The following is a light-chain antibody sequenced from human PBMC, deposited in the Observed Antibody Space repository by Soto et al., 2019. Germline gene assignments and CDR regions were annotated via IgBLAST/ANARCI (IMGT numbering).Light chain of an antibody. CDR3: QKYNSAPWT. CDR2: TAS. Sequence: DIQMTQSPSSLSASAGDRVTITCRASQGISNYLAWYQQRPGKVPELLIYTASTLQSGVPSRFSGSGSGAEFTLTISSLQPEDVATYYCQKYNSAPWTFGQGTKVDIK. V-gene: IGKV1-27*01. J-gene: IGKJ1*01. CDR1: QGISNY.